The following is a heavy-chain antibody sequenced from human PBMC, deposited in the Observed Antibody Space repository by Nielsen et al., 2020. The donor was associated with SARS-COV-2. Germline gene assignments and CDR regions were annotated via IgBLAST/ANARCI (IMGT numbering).Heavy chain of an antibody. Sequence: GESLKISCAVSEFSFEKSAMSWVRQAPGKGLEWVSVISGGGGSTYYIDSVKGRFTISRDNSKNTLYLQMNSLKTEDTAVYYCTRRVPAAKWFDPWGQGTLVTVSS. CDR2: ISGGGGST. J-gene: IGHJ5*02. V-gene: IGHV3-23*01. CDR1: EFSFEKSA. CDR3: TRRVPAAKWFDP. D-gene: IGHD2-2*01.